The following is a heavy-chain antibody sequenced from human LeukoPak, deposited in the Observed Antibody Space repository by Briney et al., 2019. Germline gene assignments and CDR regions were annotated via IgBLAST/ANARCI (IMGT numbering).Heavy chain of an antibody. D-gene: IGHD1-26*01. CDR1: GGSISSYY. J-gene: IGHJ4*02. Sequence: SETLSLTCTVSGGSISSYYWSWIRQPPGKGLEWIGYIYYSGSTSYNPSLKSRVTISVDTSKNQFSLKLSSVTAADTAVYYCARGYSWSYGRFDYWGQGTLVTVSS. CDR2: IYYSGST. V-gene: IGHV4-59*01. CDR3: ARGYSWSYGRFDY.